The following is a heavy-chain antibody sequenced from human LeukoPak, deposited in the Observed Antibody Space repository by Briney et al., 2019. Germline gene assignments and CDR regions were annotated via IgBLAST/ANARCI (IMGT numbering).Heavy chain of an antibody. CDR3: ARHSSSSRGWFDP. D-gene: IGHD6-6*01. CDR2: IYYSGST. V-gene: IGHV4-59*08. CDR1: GGSMNNYY. J-gene: IGHJ5*02. Sequence: PSETLSLTCTVSGGSMNNYYWSWIRQPPGKGLEWIGYIYYSGSTNYNPSLKSRVTISVDTSKNQFSLKLSSVTAADTAVYYCARHSSSSRGWFDPWGQGTLVTVSS.